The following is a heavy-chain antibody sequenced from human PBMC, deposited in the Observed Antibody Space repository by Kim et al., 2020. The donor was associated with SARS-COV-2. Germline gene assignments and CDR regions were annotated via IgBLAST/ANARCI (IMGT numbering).Heavy chain of an antibody. V-gene: IGHV1-8*01. Sequence: ASVKVSCKASGYTFTSYDINWVRQATGQGLEWMGWMNPNSGNTGYAQKFQGRVTMTRNTSISTAYMELSSLRSEDTAVYYCAREGITIFGVVMAGWFVPWGQGTLVTVSS. J-gene: IGHJ5*02. D-gene: IGHD3-3*01. CDR2: MNPNSGNT. CDR3: AREGITIFGVVMAGWFVP. CDR1: GYTFTSYD.